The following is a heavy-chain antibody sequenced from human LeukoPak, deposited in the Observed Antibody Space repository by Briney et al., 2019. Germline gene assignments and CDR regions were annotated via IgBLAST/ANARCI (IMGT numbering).Heavy chain of an antibody. D-gene: IGHD3-22*01. J-gene: IGHJ6*02. V-gene: IGHV4-30-2*01. Sequence: SETLSLTCAVSGGSISSGGYSWSWIRQPPGKGLEWIGYIYHSGSTYYNPSLKSRVTISVDTSKNQFSLKLSSVTAADTAVYYCARDHVGYSSGYPYGMDVWGQGTTVTVSS. CDR3: ARDHVGYSSGYPYGMDV. CDR1: GGSISSGGYS. CDR2: IYHSGST.